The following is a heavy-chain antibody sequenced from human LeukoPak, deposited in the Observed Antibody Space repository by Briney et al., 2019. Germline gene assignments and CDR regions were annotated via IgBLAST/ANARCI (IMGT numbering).Heavy chain of an antibody. D-gene: IGHD1-26*01. J-gene: IGHJ5*02. V-gene: IGHV4-31*03. CDR3: ARVVGAKGWFDP. CDR1: GGSISSGGYY. CDR2: IYYSGST. Sequence: SETLSLTCTVSGGSISSGGYYWSWIRQHPGKGLEWIGYIYYSGSTYYNPSLKSRVTISVDTSKNQFSLKLSSVTAADTAVYYCARVVGAKGWFDPWGQGTLVTVSS.